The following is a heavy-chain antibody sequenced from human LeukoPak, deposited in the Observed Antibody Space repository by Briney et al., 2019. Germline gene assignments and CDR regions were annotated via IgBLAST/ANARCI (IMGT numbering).Heavy chain of an antibody. CDR3: AKDPTFSMIVVERDY. V-gene: IGHV3-33*06. CDR1: GFTFSSYG. D-gene: IGHD3-22*01. CDR2: IWYDGSNK. Sequence: PGRSLRLSCAASGFTFSSYGMHWVRQAPGKGLEWVAVIWYDGSNKYYADSVKGRFTISRDNSKNTLYLQMNSLRAEDTAVYYCAKDPTFSMIVVERDYWGQGTLVTVSS. J-gene: IGHJ4*02.